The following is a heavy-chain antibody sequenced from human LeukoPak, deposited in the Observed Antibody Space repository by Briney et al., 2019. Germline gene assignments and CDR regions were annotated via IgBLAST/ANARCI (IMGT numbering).Heavy chain of an antibody. V-gene: IGHV3-23*01. CDR1: GFTFSSHA. CDR2: ISGSGGST. D-gene: IGHD3-22*01. J-gene: IGHJ4*02. Sequence: GGSLRLSCAASGFTFSSHAMSWVRQAPGKGLEWVSAISGSGGSTYYADSVKGRFTISRDNSKNTLYLQMNSLRAEDTAVYYCAKDRTYYYDSSGYWDFDYWGQGTLVTVSS. CDR3: AKDRTYYYDSSGYWDFDY.